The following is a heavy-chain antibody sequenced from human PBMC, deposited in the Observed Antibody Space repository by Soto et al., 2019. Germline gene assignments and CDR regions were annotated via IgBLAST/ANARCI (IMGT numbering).Heavy chain of an antibody. D-gene: IGHD5-12*01. Sequence: QVQLQESGPGLVKPSQTLSLTCSVSGGSISSGGYYWTWIRQHPGKGLEWIGYIYNSRNTDYNTSLRSRVTISADTSKNQFSLNLRSVTAADMAVYYCARVGESGYEGGYYFDHWGQGTRVTVSS. CDR2: IYNSRNT. V-gene: IGHV4-31*03. CDR1: GGSISSGGYY. J-gene: IGHJ4*02. CDR3: ARVGESGYEGGYYFDH.